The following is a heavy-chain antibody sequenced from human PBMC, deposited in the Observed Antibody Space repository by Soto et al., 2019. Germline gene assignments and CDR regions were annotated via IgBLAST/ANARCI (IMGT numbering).Heavy chain of an antibody. CDR2: IWYDGSNK. V-gene: IGHV3-33*01. Sequence: SLRLSCAASGFTFSSYGMHWVRQAPGKGLEWVAVIWYDGSNKYYADSVKGRFTISRDNSKNTLYLQMNSLRAEDTAVYYCARDITADVDVFEIWGQGTMVTGSS. CDR3: ARDITADVDVFEI. D-gene: IGHD3-3*01. J-gene: IGHJ3*02. CDR1: GFTFSSYG.